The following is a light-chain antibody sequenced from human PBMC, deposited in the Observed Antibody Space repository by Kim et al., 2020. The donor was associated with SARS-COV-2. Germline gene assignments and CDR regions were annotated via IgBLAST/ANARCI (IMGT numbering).Light chain of an antibody. CDR3: SSYTSSSTWV. CDR2: DVS. Sequence: QSALTQPASVSGSPGQSITISCTGTSSDVGGYNYVSWYQQHPDKAPKLLIYDVSKWPSGVSNRFSGSKSGNTASLTISGLQAEDEADYYCSSYTSSSTWVFGGGTKLTVL. V-gene: IGLV2-14*03. J-gene: IGLJ3*02. CDR1: SSDVGGYNY.